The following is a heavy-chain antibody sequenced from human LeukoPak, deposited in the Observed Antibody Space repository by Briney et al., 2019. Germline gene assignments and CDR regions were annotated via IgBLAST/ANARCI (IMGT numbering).Heavy chain of an antibody. V-gene: IGHV4-59*01. Sequence: PSETLSLTCTVSGGSISSYYWSWIRQPPGKGLEWIGYIYHSGSVNYNPSLKSRVTISVDTSKNQFSLKLSSVTAADTAGYYCARDLAPTGYYRRPHWYFDLWGRGTLVTVSS. D-gene: IGHD3-9*01. CDR2: IYHSGSV. J-gene: IGHJ2*01. CDR1: GGSISSYY. CDR3: ARDLAPTGYYRRPHWYFDL.